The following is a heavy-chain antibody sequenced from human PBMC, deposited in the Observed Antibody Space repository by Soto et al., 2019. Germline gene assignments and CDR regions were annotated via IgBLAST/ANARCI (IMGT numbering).Heavy chain of an antibody. CDR3: ARKRAYYDYVWGSYRSRPFDY. CDR2: IYYSGST. J-gene: IGHJ4*02. Sequence: PSETLSLTCTVSGGSISSSSYYWGWICQPPGKGLEWIGSIYYSGSTYYNPSLKSRVTISVDTSKNQFSLKLSSVTAADTAVYYCARKRAYYDYVWGSYRSRPFDYWGQGTLVTVSS. V-gene: IGHV4-39*01. D-gene: IGHD3-16*02. CDR1: GGSISSSSYY.